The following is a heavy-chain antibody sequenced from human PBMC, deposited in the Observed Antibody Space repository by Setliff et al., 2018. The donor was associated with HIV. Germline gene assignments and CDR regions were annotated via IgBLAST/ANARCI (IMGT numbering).Heavy chain of an antibody. Sequence: GGSLRLSCTASGFTFGDYAVSWVRQAPGKGLEWVGFIRGKAYGETADFAASLKGRFTISRDDSKSIAYLQMNSLKTEDTAVYYCARGVPAVTGYHFDYWGQGTLVTGSS. CDR1: GFTFGDYA. CDR3: ARGVPAVTGYHFDY. CDR2: IRGKAYGETA. D-gene: IGHD6-19*01. V-gene: IGHV3-49*04. J-gene: IGHJ4*02.